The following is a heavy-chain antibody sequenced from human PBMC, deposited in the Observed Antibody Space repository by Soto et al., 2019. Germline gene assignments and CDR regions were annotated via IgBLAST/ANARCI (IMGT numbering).Heavy chain of an antibody. Sequence: GGSLRLSCAASGFTFSTYWMHWVRQVPGKGLVWVSRINNDGSITNYADSVKGRFTISRDNAKNTLFLQMDSLGAEDTAVYYCVRLPGTMTPDYWGLGTLVTVSS. V-gene: IGHV3-74*01. CDR1: GFTFSTYW. CDR3: VRLPGTMTPDY. J-gene: IGHJ4*02. CDR2: INNDGSIT.